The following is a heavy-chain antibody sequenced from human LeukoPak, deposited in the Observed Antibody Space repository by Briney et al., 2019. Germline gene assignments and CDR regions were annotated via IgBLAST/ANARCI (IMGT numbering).Heavy chain of an antibody. Sequence: PGGSLRLSCTASGFTFSGSAMHWFRQAPGKGLEWVGFIRSKAYGGTTEYAASVKGRFTISRDDSKSIAYLQMNSLKTEDTAVYYCTRWWIQLWSSLIGDDYWGQGTLVTVSS. V-gene: IGHV3-49*03. CDR2: IRSKAYGGTT. J-gene: IGHJ4*02. CDR3: TRWWIQLWSSLIGDDY. D-gene: IGHD5-18*01. CDR1: GFTFSGSA.